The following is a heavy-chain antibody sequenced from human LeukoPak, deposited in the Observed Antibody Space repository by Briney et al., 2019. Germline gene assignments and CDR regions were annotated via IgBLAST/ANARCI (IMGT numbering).Heavy chain of an antibody. D-gene: IGHD3-22*01. CDR2: IYYSGST. CDR1: GGSISSGGYY. J-gene: IGHJ4*02. CDR3: ARTDSSGYLNYFDY. Sequence: PSQTLSLTCTVSGGSISSGGYYWSWIRQHPGKGLEWIGYIYYSGSTYYNPSLKSRVTISVDTSKTQFSLKLSSVTAADTAVYYCARTDSSGYLNYFDYWGQGTLVTVSS. V-gene: IGHV4-31*03.